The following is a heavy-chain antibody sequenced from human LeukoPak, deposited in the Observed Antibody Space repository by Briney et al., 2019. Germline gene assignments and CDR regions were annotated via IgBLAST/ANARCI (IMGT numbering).Heavy chain of an antibody. CDR3: AGLVGRYSSGLYYYYFDY. Sequence: PSGTLSLTCTVSGDSINSLDLWSRVPHPPGKGLEWIGEMYLSGTTHSNPPVKSRVTISIDKSKNQFFLNLSSVTAADTAVYYCAGLVGRYSSGLYYYYFDYWGQGTLVTVSS. D-gene: IGHD3-22*01. CDR2: MYLSGTT. CDR1: GDSINSLDL. V-gene: IGHV4-4*02. J-gene: IGHJ4*02.